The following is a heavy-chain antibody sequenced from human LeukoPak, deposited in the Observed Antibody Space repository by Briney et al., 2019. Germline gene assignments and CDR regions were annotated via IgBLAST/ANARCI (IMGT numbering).Heavy chain of an antibody. CDR1: GYTFTRYY. V-gene: IGHV1-46*01. CDR2: IDPSGGST. J-gene: IGHJ4*02. CDR3: ARDFGEMPNY. Sequence: ASVKVSCKASGYTFTRYYMHWVRQAPGQGLEWMGIIDPSGGSTSYAQNFQGGITMARDATTSTVYLELSSLRSEDTAVYYCARDFGEMPNYWGQGTLVTVSS. D-gene: IGHD3-10*01.